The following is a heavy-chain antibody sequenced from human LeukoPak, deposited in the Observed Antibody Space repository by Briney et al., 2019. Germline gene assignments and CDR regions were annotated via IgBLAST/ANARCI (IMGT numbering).Heavy chain of an antibody. CDR2: IYSGGTT. CDR1: GFTVITNF. D-gene: IGHD7-27*01. J-gene: IGHJ4*02. CDR3: ARGPNWAHIDY. V-gene: IGHV3-66*02. Sequence: GGSLRLSCAASGFTVITNFMTLVRQAPGKGLEWVSVIYSGGTTYYADSVKGRFTLSRDNSKNTVYLQMNSLRAEDTAMYYCARGPNWAHIDYWGQGTLVTVSS.